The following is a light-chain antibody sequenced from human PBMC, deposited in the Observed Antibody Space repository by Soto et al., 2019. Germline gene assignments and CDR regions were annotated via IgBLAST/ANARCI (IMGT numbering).Light chain of an antibody. CDR3: QKYNSAPLT. CDR1: QGIAPY. CDR2: ATS. V-gene: IGKV1-27*01. Sequence: DVQMTQSPSSLSAFVGDRVTITCRASQGIAPYLAWFQQKPGKVPKLLIYATSTLQSGVPSRFSGSGSGTDFTLTINSLQPEDVGIYYCQKYNSAPLTFGGGTKVDIK. J-gene: IGKJ4*01.